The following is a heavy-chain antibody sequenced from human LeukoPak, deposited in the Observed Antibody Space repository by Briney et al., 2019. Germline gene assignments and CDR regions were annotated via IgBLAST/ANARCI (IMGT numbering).Heavy chain of an antibody. CDR2: INHSGNT. J-gene: IGHJ4*02. CDR1: GGSLSGFF. CDR3: ARVYCGGDCYWDY. D-gene: IGHD2-21*01. Sequence: PSETLSLTCAVYGGSLSGFFWTWIRQPPGKGLEWIGEINHSGNTNYNPSLKSRVTISIDTSKNQFSLKLSSVTAADTAVYYCARVYCGGDCYWDYWGQGTLVTVSS. V-gene: IGHV4-34*01.